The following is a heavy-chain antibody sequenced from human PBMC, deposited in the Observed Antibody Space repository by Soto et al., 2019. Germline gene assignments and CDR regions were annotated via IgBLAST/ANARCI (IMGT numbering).Heavy chain of an antibody. CDR1: GGTFSSYA. V-gene: IGHV1-69*13. J-gene: IGHJ6*02. CDR3: ASGEAYGDIVVVVAAPDYGMDV. CDR2: IIPIFGTA. Sequence: AAVKVSCKASGGTFSSYAISWVRQAPGQGLEWMGGIIPIFGTANYAQKFQGRVTITADESTSTAYMELSSLRSEDTAVYYCASGEAYGDIVVVVAAPDYGMDVWGQGTTVTVSS. D-gene: IGHD2-15*01.